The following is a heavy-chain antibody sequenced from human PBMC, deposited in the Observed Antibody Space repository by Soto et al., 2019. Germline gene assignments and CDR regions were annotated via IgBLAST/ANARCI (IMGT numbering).Heavy chain of an antibody. V-gene: IGHV3-30*18. Sequence: PGGSLRLSCAASGFTFSSYGMHWVRQAPGKGLEWVAVISYDGSNKYYADSVKGRFTISRDNSKNTLYLQMNSLRAEDTAVYYCAKECVVVTATYGMDVWGQGTTVTVSS. CDR1: GFTFSSYG. J-gene: IGHJ6*02. CDR3: AKECVVVTATYGMDV. D-gene: IGHD2-21*02. CDR2: ISYDGSNK.